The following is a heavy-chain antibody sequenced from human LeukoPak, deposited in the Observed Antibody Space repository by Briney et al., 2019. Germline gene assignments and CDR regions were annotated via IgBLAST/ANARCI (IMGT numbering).Heavy chain of an antibody. CDR2: ISYIGSP. D-gene: IGHD4-17*01. V-gene: IGHV4-59*11. J-gene: IGHJ3*02. Sequence: SETLSLTCAVSDDSFSSHYWTWIRQPPGKGLEWIGYISYIGSPNYNPPLKSRVTISIDTSKNQFSLKLSSVTAADTAVYFCARDLVTVTKGFDIWGQGTMVSVSS. CDR1: DDSFSSHY. CDR3: ARDLVTVTKGFDI.